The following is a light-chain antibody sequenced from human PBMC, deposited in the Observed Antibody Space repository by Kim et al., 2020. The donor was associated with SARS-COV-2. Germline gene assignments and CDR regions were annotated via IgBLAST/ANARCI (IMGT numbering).Light chain of an antibody. V-gene: IGLV3-9*01. CDR1: NIGSKK. CDR2: RDS. Sequence: GALGQTARITCGGNNIGSKKVHWYQRKPGQAPVLVIYRDSNRPSGIPERFSGSNSGNTATLTISRAQAGDEADYYCQVWDSSTYVFGTGTKVTVL. CDR3: QVWDSSTYV. J-gene: IGLJ1*01.